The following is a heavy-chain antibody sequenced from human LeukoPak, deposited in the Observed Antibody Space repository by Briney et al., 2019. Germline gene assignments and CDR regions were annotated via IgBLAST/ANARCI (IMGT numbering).Heavy chain of an antibody. Sequence: GASVKVSCKASGYTFTGYYMHWVRQAPGQGLEWMGWINPNSGGTNYAQKFQGRVTMTRDTSISTAYMELSRLRSDDTAVYYCARGVGVVVPAATHYFDYWGQGTLVTVSS. CDR3: ARGVGVVVPAATHYFDY. D-gene: IGHD2-2*01. CDR1: GYTFTGYY. CDR2: INPNSGGT. V-gene: IGHV1-2*02. J-gene: IGHJ4*02.